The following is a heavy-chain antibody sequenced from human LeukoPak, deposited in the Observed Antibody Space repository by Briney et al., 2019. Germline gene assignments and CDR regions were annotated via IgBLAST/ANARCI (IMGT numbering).Heavy chain of an antibody. CDR1: GFTFSNHG. D-gene: IGHD3-3*01. CDR3: ARDGYYDFWSGYYEPRLDYYYYMDV. J-gene: IGHJ6*03. CDR2: ISPSGDIT. Sequence: GSLRLSCAASGFTFSNHGMNWVRQAPGKGLEWVSGISPSGDITYYADSVKGRFTISRDNSKNTLYMQMNSLRAEDTAVYYCARDGYYDFWSGYYEPRLDYYYYMDVWGKGTTVTVSS. V-gene: IGHV3-23*01.